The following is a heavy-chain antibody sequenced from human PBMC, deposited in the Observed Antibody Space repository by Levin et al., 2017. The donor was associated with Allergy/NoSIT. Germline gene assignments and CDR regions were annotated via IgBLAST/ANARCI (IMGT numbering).Heavy chain of an antibody. Sequence: PSETLSLTCAVSGGSISNYFWAWIRQPAGKGLEWIGRIYTSGSTDYNPSLKSRVSMSVDTSKNQFSLKLSSVTAADTAVYYCAREHKDYDTSGYYYDYWGQGTLVTVSS. CDR1: GGSISNYF. CDR3: AREHKDYDTSGYYYDY. CDR2: IYTSGST. J-gene: IGHJ4*02. V-gene: IGHV4-4*07. D-gene: IGHD3-22*01.